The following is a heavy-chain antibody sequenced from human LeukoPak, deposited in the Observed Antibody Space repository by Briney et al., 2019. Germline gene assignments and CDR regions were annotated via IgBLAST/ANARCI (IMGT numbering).Heavy chain of an antibody. J-gene: IGHJ3*02. V-gene: IGHV4-59*08. CDR2: IYYSGST. Sequence: SETLSLTCTVSGGSISSYYWSWIRQPPGKGLEWIGYIYYSGSTNYNPSLKSRVTISVDTSKNQFSLKLSSVTAADTAAYYCARHTTVTYDAFDIWGQGTMVTVSS. CDR1: GGSISSYY. CDR3: ARHTTVTYDAFDI. D-gene: IGHD4-11*01.